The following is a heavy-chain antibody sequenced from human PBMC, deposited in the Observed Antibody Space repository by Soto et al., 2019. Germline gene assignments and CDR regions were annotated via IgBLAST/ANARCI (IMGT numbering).Heavy chain of an antibody. CDR1: GYPFSGYY. CDR2: VNPNNGET. D-gene: IGHD6-13*01. V-gene: IGHV1-2*02. CDR3: ARRPMWQQQLVRDYGMDV. Sequence: ASVKVSCKASGYPFSGYYLHWVRQAPGQGPEWMGWVNPNNGETHYVQKFQGRVIMTGDTSITTGYMELTRLRSDDTAVYYCARRPMWQQQLVRDYGMDVWGQGTTVTAP. J-gene: IGHJ6*02.